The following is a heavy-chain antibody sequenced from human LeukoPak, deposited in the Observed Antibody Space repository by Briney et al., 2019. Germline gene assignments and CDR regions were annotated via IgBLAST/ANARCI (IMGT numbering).Heavy chain of an antibody. V-gene: IGHV3-30*02. CDR1: GFTFSSYG. CDR2: IRYDGSNK. J-gene: IGHJ4*02. CDR3: ANLFGYYDILTGYYSGTSYFDY. D-gene: IGHD3-9*01. Sequence: GGSLRLSCAASGFTFSSYGMHWVRQAPGKGLEWVAFIRYDGSNKYYADSVKGRFTTSRDNSKNTLYLQMNSLRAEDTAVYYCANLFGYYDILTGYYSGTSYFDYWGQGTLVTVSS.